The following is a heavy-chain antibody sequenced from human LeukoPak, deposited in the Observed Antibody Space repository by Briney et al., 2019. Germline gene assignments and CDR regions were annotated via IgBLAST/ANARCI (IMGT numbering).Heavy chain of an antibody. V-gene: IGHV3-23*01. CDR2: ISGLGGYT. J-gene: IGHJ4*02. CDR1: GFTLSSYA. D-gene: IGHD3-10*01. Sequence: GGSVSLSRAASGFTLSSYAMSWVRQAPGEGLVCLSFISGLGGYTYYADSVKGRFTISRDNSKNTLYLQMNSLRAEDTAVYYCAKERGGGHYYGSGRQGRYYFDYWGQGTLVTVSS. CDR3: AKERGGGHYYGSGRQGRYYFDY.